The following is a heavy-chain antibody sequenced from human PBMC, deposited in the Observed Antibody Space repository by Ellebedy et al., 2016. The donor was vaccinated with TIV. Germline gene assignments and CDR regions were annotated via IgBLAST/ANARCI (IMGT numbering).Heavy chain of an antibody. V-gene: IGHV4-34*01. CDR2: INHSGST. CDR3: ARGFGYSPELGDY. Sequence: SETLSLXXAVYGGSFSGYYWSWIRQPPGKGLEWIGEINHSGSTNYNPSLKSRVTISVDTSENQFSLKLSSVTAADTAVYYCARGFGYSPELGDYWGQGTLVTVSS. J-gene: IGHJ4*02. CDR1: GGSFSGYY. D-gene: IGHD5-24*01.